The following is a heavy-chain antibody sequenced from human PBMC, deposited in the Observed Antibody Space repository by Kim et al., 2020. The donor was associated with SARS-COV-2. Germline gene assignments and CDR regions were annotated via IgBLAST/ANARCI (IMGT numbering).Heavy chain of an antibody. CDR3: ARSPMVRGVGTYYYGMDV. V-gene: IGHV1-3*01. Sequence: QGRVTITRDTSASTAYMELSSLRSEDTAVYYCARSPMVRGVGTYYYGMDVWGQGTTVTVSS. J-gene: IGHJ6*02. D-gene: IGHD3-10*01.